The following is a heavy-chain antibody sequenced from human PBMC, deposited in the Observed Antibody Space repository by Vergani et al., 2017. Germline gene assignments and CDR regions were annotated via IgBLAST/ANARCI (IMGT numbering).Heavy chain of an antibody. CDR2: ISSSSSYT. CDR1: GFTFSSYA. D-gene: IGHD3-10*01. V-gene: IGHV3-11*03. Sequence: VQLLESGGGLVQPGGSLRLSCAASGFTFSSYAMSWIRQAPGKGLEWVSYISSSSSYTNYADSVKGRFTISRDNAKNSLYLQMNSLRAEDTAVYYCARGGTMVRGVTHLDYWGQGTLVTVSS. CDR3: ARGGTMVRGVTHLDY. J-gene: IGHJ4*02.